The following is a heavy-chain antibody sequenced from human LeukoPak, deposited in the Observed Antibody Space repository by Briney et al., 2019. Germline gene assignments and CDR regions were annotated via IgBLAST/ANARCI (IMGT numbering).Heavy chain of an antibody. CDR1: GFTFSSYA. V-gene: IGHV3-23*01. CDR2: ISGSGGST. J-gene: IGHJ4*02. CDR3: AREGYSSGWYFDY. Sequence: GGSLRLSCAASGFTFSSYAMSWVRQAPGKGLEWVSIISGSGGSTYYADSVKGRFTISRDNSKNALYLQMNSLRAEDTAVYYCAREGYSSGWYFDYWGQGTLVTVSS. D-gene: IGHD6-19*01.